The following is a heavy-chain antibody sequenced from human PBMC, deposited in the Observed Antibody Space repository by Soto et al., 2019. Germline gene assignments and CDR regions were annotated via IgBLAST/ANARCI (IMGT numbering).Heavy chain of an antibody. J-gene: IGHJ4*02. D-gene: IGHD3-10*01. Sequence: QVQLQESGPGLVKPSETLSLTCTVSGGSISSYYWSWIRQPPGKGLEWIGYIYYSGSTNYNPSLKSRVTISVDTSKNQFSLKLSSVTAADTAVYYCARVSGFGELLGYFDYWGQGTLVTVSS. CDR3: ARVSGFGELLGYFDY. CDR1: GGSISSYY. V-gene: IGHV4-59*01. CDR2: IYYSGST.